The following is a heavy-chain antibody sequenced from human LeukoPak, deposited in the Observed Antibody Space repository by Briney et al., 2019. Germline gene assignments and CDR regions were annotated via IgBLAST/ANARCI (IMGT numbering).Heavy chain of an antibody. CDR2: INTDGSST. CDR1: GFTFSSYW. V-gene: IGHV3-74*01. CDR3: ARALPLYDFWSGYHGSSLGY. Sequence: GGSLRLSCAASGFTFSSYWMHWVRQAPGKGLVWVSRINTDGSSTSYADSVKGRFTISRDNAKNTLYLQMNSLRAEDTAVYYCARALPLYDFWSGYHGSSLGYCGQGTLVTVSS. J-gene: IGHJ4*02. D-gene: IGHD3-3*01.